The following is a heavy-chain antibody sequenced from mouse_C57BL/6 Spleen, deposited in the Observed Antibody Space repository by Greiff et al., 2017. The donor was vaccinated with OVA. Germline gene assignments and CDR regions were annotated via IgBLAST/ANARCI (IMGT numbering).Heavy chain of an antibody. D-gene: IGHD1-1*01. Sequence: EVQRVESGGGLVKPGGSLKLSCAASGFTFSSYTMSWVRQTPEKRLEWVATISGGGGNTYYPDSVKGRFTISRDNAKNTLYLQMSSLRSEDTALYYCAVDYYGSPFAYWGQGTLVTVSA. CDR1: GFTFSSYT. V-gene: IGHV5-9*01. J-gene: IGHJ3*01. CDR2: ISGGGGNT. CDR3: AVDYYGSPFAY.